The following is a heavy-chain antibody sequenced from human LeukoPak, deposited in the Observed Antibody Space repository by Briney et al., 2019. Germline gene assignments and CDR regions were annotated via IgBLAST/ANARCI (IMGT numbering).Heavy chain of an antibody. D-gene: IGHD4-23*01. Sequence: GESMKISCKGFGYNFTTYWIAWVRQMPGKGLEWMGIVYPGDSDTRYSPSFQGQVTISADKSISTAYLQWSSLKASDTAMYYCARPSTVGPDYWGQGTLVTVSS. CDR1: GYNFTTYW. V-gene: IGHV5-51*01. CDR2: VYPGDSDT. CDR3: ARPSTVGPDY. J-gene: IGHJ4*02.